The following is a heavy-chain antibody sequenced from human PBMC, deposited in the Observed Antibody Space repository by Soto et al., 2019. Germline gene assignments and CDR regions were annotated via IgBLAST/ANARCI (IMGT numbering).Heavy chain of an antibody. J-gene: IGHJ4*02. V-gene: IGHV3-23*01. CDR3: AKDSLYYYGSGRRKGLDY. Sequence: EVQLLESGGGLVQPGGSLRLSCAASGFTFSNYAMIWVRQAPGKGLEWVSSISGSGATTYYADSVKGRFTISRDNSKNTLYLQRNSLRAEDTAVYDCAKDSLYYYGSGRRKGLDYWGQGTLVTVSS. D-gene: IGHD3-10*01. CDR1: GFTFSNYA. CDR2: ISGSGATT.